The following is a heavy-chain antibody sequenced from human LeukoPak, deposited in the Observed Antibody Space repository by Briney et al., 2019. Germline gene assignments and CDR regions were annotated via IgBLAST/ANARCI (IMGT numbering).Heavy chain of an antibody. J-gene: IGHJ3*02. D-gene: IGHD1-26*01. CDR3: AGVGDGSYWGDAFDI. CDR2: IYYSGSA. V-gene: IGHV4-59*01. CDR1: GGSLSSYY. Sequence: SETLSLTCTVSGGSLSSYYWSWIRQPPGKGLEWIGYIYYSGSANYNTSIKSRVTTSVDTSKNQYSLKLSSVTAADTAVYYCAGVGDGSYWGDAFDIWGQGTMVTVSS.